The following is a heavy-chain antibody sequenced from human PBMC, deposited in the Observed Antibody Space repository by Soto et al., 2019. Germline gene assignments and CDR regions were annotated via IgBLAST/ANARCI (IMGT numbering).Heavy chain of an antibody. J-gene: IGHJ4*02. CDR3: SRVGGSTWH. CDR1: GFTFSSYW. Sequence: EVQLVESGGGLVQPGGSLRVSCAASGFTFSSYWMHWVRQAPGKGLVWVSRINSDGSSTNYADFVKGRFTISRDNAKNTLYLQTNSLRVEDTAVYYCSRVGGSTWHWGQGTLVTVSS. V-gene: IGHV3-74*01. CDR2: INSDGSST. D-gene: IGHD1-26*01.